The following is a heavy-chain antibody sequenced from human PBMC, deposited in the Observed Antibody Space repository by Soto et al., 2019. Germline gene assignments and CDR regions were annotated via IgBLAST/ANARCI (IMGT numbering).Heavy chain of an antibody. D-gene: IGHD4-17*01. V-gene: IGHV1-69*06. Sequence: SVKVSCKXSGGTFSSYAISWVRQAPGQGLEWMGGIIPIFGTANYAQKFQGRVTITADKSTSTAYMELSSLRSEDTAVYYCARDYDYGDYVSWFDPWGQGTLVTVS. CDR2: IIPIFGTA. CDR3: ARDYDYGDYVSWFDP. J-gene: IGHJ5*02. CDR1: GGTFSSYA.